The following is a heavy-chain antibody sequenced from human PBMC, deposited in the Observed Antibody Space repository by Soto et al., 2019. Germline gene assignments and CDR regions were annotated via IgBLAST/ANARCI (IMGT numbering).Heavy chain of an antibody. CDR3: ARSAVYSSGWYVVVGGYYYYGMDV. Sequence: PSQTLSLTCAISGDSVSSNSAAWNWIRQSPSRGLEWLGRTYYRSKWYNDYAVSVKSRITINPDTSKNQFSLQLNSVTPEDTAVYYCARSAVYSSGWYVVVGGYYYYGMDVWGQGTTVTVSS. D-gene: IGHD6-19*01. CDR1: GDSVSSNSAA. J-gene: IGHJ6*02. V-gene: IGHV6-1*01. CDR2: TYYRSKWYN.